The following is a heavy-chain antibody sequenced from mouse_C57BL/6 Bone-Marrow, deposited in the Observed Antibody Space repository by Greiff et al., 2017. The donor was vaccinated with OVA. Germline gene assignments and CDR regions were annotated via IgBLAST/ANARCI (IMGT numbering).Heavy chain of an antibody. V-gene: IGHV1-85*01. J-gene: IGHJ1*03. Sequence: VQLVESGPELVKPGASVKLSCKASGYTFTSYDINWVKQRPGQGLEWIGWIYPRDGSTKYNEKFKGKATLTVDTSSSTAYMELHSLTSEDSAVYFCALYGSSLHWYFDVWGTGTTVTVSS. CDR3: ALYGSSLHWYFDV. CDR1: GYTFTSYD. CDR2: IYPRDGST. D-gene: IGHD1-1*01.